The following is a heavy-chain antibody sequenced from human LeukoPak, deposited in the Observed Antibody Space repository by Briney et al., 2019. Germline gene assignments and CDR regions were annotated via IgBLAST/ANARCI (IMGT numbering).Heavy chain of an antibody. J-gene: IGHJ3*02. V-gene: IGHV4-59*01. CDR2: IYYSGST. D-gene: IGHD6-19*01. Sequence: PSETLSLTCTVSGGSISSYYWSWIRQPPGKGLEWIGYIYYSGSTNYNPSLKSRVTISVDTSKNQFSLKLSSVTAADTAVYYCAREGYSSGWYLSAFDIWGQGTMVTVSS. CDR1: GGSISSYY. CDR3: AREGYSSGWYLSAFDI.